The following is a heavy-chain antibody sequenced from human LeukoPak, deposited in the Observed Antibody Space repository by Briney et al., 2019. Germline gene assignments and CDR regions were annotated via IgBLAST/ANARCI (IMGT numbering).Heavy chain of an antibody. CDR3: ARDFRSLYYFDH. J-gene: IGHJ4*02. CDR2: ISSSSSTI. Sequence: GRSLRLSCAASGFTFSSYSMDWVRQAPGKGLEWVSYISSSSSTIYYADSVKGRFTISRDNAKNSLYLQMNSLRDEDTAVYYCARDFRSLYYFDHWGQGSLVTVSS. CDR1: GFTFSSYS. V-gene: IGHV3-48*02. D-gene: IGHD1-26*01.